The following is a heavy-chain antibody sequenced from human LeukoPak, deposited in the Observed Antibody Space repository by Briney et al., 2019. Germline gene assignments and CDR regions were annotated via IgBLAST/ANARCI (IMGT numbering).Heavy chain of an antibody. D-gene: IGHD6-19*01. Sequence: GGSLRLSCAASGFSFSSYEMNWVRQAPGKGLEWVSYISSSGSTIYYADSMKGRFTISRDNAKNSLYLQMDSLRAEDTAVYYCSREELRYSSGSSHSYFDYWGQGTPVTVSS. V-gene: IGHV3-48*03. CDR3: SREELRYSSGSSHSYFDY. J-gene: IGHJ4*02. CDR2: ISSSGSTI. CDR1: GFSFSSYE.